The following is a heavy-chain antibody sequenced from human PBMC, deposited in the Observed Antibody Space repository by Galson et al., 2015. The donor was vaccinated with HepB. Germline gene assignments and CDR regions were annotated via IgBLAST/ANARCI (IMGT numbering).Heavy chain of an antibody. J-gene: IGHJ3*01. CDR1: GCTFSNYA. D-gene: IGHD5-18*01. CDR3: ANSTASYGPSDAVDL. V-gene: IGHV3-23*01. Sequence: SLRLSCAASGCTFSNYAVRCVREAPGQGLESFSSIYGSAYSTYYADSVKGRFFISRDNSKNTLYLHMNSLRAEDTALQYCANSTASYGPSDAVDLWGQETMVHDSS. CDR2: IYGSAYST.